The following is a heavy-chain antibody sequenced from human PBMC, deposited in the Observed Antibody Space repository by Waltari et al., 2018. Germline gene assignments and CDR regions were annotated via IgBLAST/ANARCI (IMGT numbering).Heavy chain of an antibody. J-gene: IGHJ6*02. Sequence: QVQLQQWGAGLLKPSETLSLTCGVFGGSFSGFYWTWIRQPPGKGLEWIGEINHAGNTNYNPYLKSRVTMAVDTSKNQFSRRLNSVTAADTAVYYCTRGRYRGLRAVTRGVWGQGTTVTVSS. D-gene: IGHD3-10*01. V-gene: IGHV4-34*02. CDR1: GGSFSGFY. CDR3: TRGRYRGLRAVTRGV. CDR2: INHAGNT.